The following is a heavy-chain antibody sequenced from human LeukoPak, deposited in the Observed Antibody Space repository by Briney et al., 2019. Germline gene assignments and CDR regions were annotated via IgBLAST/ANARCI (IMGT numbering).Heavy chain of an antibody. D-gene: IGHD2-2*01. V-gene: IGHV1-18*01. J-gene: IGHJ5*02. CDR2: ISAYNGNT. Sequence: ASVKVSCKASGYTFTSYGISWVRQVPGQGLEWMGWISAYNGNTNYAQKLQGRVTMTTDTSTSTAYMELRSLRSDDTAVYYCARDLGDIVVVPAAMAGFNWFDPWGQGTLVTVSS. CDR3: ARDLGDIVVVPAAMAGFNWFDP. CDR1: GYTFTSYG.